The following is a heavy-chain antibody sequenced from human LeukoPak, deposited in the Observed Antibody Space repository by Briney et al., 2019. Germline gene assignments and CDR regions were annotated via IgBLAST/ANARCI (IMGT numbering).Heavy chain of an antibody. J-gene: IGHJ4*02. V-gene: IGHV4-61*02. CDR3: AGSVVRGVIDY. CDR2: LFTSGNT. D-gene: IGHD3-10*01. Sequence: PSQTLSLTCTVSGGSISSDSYSWSWIRQPAGKELEFIGRLFTSGNTNYNPSLKSRVTISLDTSKNQFSPMLRSVTAADTAVYYCAGSVVRGVIDYWGQGTLVTVSS. CDR1: GGSISSDSYS.